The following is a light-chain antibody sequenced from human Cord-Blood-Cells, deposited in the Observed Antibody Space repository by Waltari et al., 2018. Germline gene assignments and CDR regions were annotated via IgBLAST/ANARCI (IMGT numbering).Light chain of an antibody. V-gene: IGLV1-51*01. J-gene: IGLJ2*01. CDR3: GTWDSSLSAGVV. CDR1: SSNIGNNY. Sequence: QSVLTQPPSVSAAPGQKVTISCSGSSSNIGNNYVSWYQQLPGTAPILLIYDNNKRPSGIPDRFSGSNAGTSATLGITGLQTGDEADYYCGTWDSSLSAGVVFGGGTKLTVL. CDR2: DNN.